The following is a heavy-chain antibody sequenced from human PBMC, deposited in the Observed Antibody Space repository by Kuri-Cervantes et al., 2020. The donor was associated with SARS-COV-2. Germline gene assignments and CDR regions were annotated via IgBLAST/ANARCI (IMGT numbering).Heavy chain of an antibody. CDR2: IDPSDSYT. Sequence: GGSLRLSCQGSGYSFKNFWIGWVRQMPGKGLEWMGRIDPSDSYTHYNPSFQGHVTISADKSISTAYLEWSSLRASDTAMYFCAREMSESTSGSWFDPWGQGTLVTVSS. CDR1: GYSFKNFW. CDR3: AREMSESTSGSWFDP. D-gene: IGHD1-1*01. J-gene: IGHJ5*02. V-gene: IGHV5-10-1*01.